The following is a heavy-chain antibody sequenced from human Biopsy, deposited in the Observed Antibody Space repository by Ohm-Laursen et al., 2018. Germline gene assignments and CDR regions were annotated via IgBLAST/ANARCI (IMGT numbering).Heavy chain of an antibody. Sequence: GTLSLTCTVSGGSVSSNVHYWAWIRQPPGKGLECIGTVFHSGITFYNPSLKSRVTISIDTSKNQFSLNLSSVTAADTAVYYCARHPTGFWFDPWGQGTLVTASS. J-gene: IGHJ5*02. V-gene: IGHV4-39*01. CDR2: VFHSGIT. CDR1: GGSVSSNVHY. CDR3: ARHPTGFWFDP.